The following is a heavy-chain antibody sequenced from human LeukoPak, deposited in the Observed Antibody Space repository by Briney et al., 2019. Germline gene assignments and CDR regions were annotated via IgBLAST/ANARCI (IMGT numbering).Heavy chain of an antibody. Sequence: SGGSLRLSCAASGFSVSTKDMNWVRQAPGKGLEWVSVFYIGGGTYHADSVKGRFTISRDNSKSTLYLQMNSLRAGDTAVYYCARCGVTHGLDVWGQGTTVTVSS. D-gene: IGHD3-10*01. V-gene: IGHV3-53*01. J-gene: IGHJ6*02. CDR2: FYIGGGT. CDR1: GFSVSTKD. CDR3: ARCGVTHGLDV.